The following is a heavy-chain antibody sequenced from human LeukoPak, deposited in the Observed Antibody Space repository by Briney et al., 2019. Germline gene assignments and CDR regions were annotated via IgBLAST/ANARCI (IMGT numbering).Heavy chain of an antibody. Sequence: GGSLRLSCAASGFSFSNFAMTWVRQAPGKGLEWVSTISGSGGSTYYADSVKGRFTISRDNSKNTLYLQMNSLRAEDTAVYYCAKGSLQWLALLYYWGQGTLVTVSS. CDR2: ISGSGGST. V-gene: IGHV3-23*01. D-gene: IGHD6-19*01. CDR3: AKGSLQWLALLYY. CDR1: GFSFSNFA. J-gene: IGHJ4*02.